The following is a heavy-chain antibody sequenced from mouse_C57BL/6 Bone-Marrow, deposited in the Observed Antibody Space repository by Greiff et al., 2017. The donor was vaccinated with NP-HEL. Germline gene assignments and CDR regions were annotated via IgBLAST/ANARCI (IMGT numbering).Heavy chain of an antibody. CDR2: LNPSSGYT. CDR1: GYTFTSYW. D-gene: IGHD1-1*01. CDR3: ARDLLLRSFDY. J-gene: IGHJ2*01. V-gene: IGHV1-7*01. Sequence: QVQLQQSGAELAKPGASVQLSCKASGYTFTSYWLHWVNQRPGQGLAWIGYLNPSSGYTKYNQKFKDKATLTADKSSSTAYMQLSSLTYEDSAVYYCARDLLLRSFDYWGQGTTLTVSS.